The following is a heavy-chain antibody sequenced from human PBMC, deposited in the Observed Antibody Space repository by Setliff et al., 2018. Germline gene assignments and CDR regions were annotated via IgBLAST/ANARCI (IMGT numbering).Heavy chain of an antibody. J-gene: IGHJ4*02. D-gene: IGHD5-12*01. CDR2: VYYSGTA. CDR3: ARGGTFRYFDF. Sequence: SETLSLTCTVSGGSSSSHYWSWIRQPPGKGLEFIGYVYYSGTANYSPSLRSRLTISVDTSKNQFSLKLRSVTAADTAVYYCARGGTFRYFDFWGQGAPVTVSS. CDR1: GGSSSSHY. V-gene: IGHV4-59*11.